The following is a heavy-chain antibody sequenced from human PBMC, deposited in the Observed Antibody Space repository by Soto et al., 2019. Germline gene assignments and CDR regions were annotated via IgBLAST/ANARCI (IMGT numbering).Heavy chain of an antibody. Sequence: SETPSLTCTVSGGSISIYYWNWIRQSPGKGLEWIGYVSYSGSTNYNPSLKSRVTISVDTSKNQFSLKLSSVTAADTAVYYCARDANHYGSGSYSGEFDYWGQGTLVTVSS. J-gene: IGHJ4*02. CDR1: GGSISIYY. D-gene: IGHD3-10*01. V-gene: IGHV4-59*01. CDR2: VSYSGST. CDR3: ARDANHYGSGSYSGEFDY.